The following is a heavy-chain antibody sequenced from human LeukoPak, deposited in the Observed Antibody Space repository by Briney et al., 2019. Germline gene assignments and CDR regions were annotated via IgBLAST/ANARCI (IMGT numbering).Heavy chain of an antibody. CDR3: ARDLRYYDSSGYPPFDY. CDR2: ISVYNGNT. Sequence: ASVKVSCKASGYTLTSYGISWVRQAPGQGLEWMGWISVYNGNTNYAQKLQGRVTMTTDTSTSTAYMELRSLRSDDTAVYYCARDLRYYDSSGYPPFDYWGQGTLVTVSS. D-gene: IGHD3-22*01. V-gene: IGHV1-18*01. J-gene: IGHJ4*02. CDR1: GYTLTSYG.